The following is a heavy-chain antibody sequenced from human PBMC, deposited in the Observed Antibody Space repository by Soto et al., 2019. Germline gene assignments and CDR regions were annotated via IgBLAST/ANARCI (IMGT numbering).Heavy chain of an antibody. CDR3: ARERSRLDY. V-gene: IGHV3-30-3*01. Sequence: GGSLRLSCAASGFTFSDYSMHLVRQAPGKGLEWVAVISYDGSNKYYADSVKGRFTISRDNSKNTLYLQMDNLRADDTALYYCARERSRLDYWGQGTLVTVSS. CDR2: ISYDGSNK. J-gene: IGHJ4*02. CDR1: GFTFSDYS.